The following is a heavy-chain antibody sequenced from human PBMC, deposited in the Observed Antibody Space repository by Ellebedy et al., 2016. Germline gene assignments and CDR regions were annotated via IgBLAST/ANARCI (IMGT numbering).Heavy chain of an antibody. CDR1: GFTFRNFF. CDR2: ISGDGDTT. CDR3: YYGHYSGF. J-gene: IGHJ4*02. V-gene: IGHV3-23*01. D-gene: IGHD4-17*01. Sequence: GESLKISXVASGFTFRNFFMSWVRQAPGGGLECISTISGDGDTTFSADSVKGRFTISRDNSRYTLYLQMDSLTAADTAVYYCYYGHYSGFWGQGTLVTVSS.